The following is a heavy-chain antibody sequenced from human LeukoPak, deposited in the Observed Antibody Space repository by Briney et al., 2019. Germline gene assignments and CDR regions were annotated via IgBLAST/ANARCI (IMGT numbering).Heavy chain of an antibody. CDR1: GYSFTSYW. CDR2: IDPGDSDT. J-gene: IGHJ6*02. Sequence: GESLKISCKGSGYSFTSYWIAWVRQMPGKGLEWMGIIDPGDSDTRYSPSFQGQVTISADKSISTAYLQWSSLKASDTAMYYCARGGTAVAGTDPLPDVWGQGTTVTVSS. V-gene: IGHV5-51*01. D-gene: IGHD6-19*01. CDR3: ARGGTAVAGTDPLPDV.